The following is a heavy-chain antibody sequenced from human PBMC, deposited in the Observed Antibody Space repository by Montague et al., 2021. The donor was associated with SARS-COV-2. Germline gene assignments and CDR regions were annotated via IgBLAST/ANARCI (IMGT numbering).Heavy chain of an antibody. CDR1: GFTFTSYW. V-gene: IGHV3-7*01. CDR2: INEDGSGK. Sequence: SLRLSCPASGFTFTSYWMGWVRQAPGKGQEWVARINEDGSGKYHLDSVKGRFTISRDNAKNSLYLQMNSLRAEDTAVYFCTREGLRAEDYWGQGTLVTVSS. J-gene: IGHJ4*02. CDR3: TREGLRAEDY.